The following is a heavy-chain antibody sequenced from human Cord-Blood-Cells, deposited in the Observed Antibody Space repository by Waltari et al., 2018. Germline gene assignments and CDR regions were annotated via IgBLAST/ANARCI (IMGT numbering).Heavy chain of an antibody. D-gene: IGHD6-13*01. CDR3: ARLVEYSSSWYYFDY. J-gene: IGHJ4*02. V-gene: IGHV4-59*08. CDR2: IYYSGST. Sequence: QVQLQESGPGLVKPSETLSLTCTVSGGSISSYYWSWIRQPPGKGLEWIGYIYYSGSTNYNPSLKSRVTISVDTSKNQFSLKRSSVTAADTAVYYCARLVEYSSSWYYFDYWGQGTLVTVSS. CDR1: GGSISSYY.